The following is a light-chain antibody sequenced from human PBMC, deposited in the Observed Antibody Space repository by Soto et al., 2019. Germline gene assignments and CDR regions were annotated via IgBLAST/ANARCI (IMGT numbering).Light chain of an antibody. CDR2: EVS. CDR3: CSYAGSSTLGPYV. CDR1: SSDVGSYNL. J-gene: IGLJ1*01. Sequence: QSALTQPASVSGSPGQSIAISCTGTSSDVGSYNLVSWYQQHPGKAPKLMIYEVSKRPSGVSNRFSGSKSGNTASLTISGLQAEDEADYYCCSYAGSSTLGPYVFGTGTKLTVL. V-gene: IGLV2-23*02.